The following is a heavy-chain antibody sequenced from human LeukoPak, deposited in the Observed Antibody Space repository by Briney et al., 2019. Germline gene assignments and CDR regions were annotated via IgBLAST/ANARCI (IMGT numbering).Heavy chain of an antibody. CDR1: GFTFSSYG. V-gene: IGHV3-33*01. Sequence: PGRSLRLSCAASGFTFSSYGMHWVRQAPGKGLEWVAVIWYDGSNKYHADSVKGRFTISRDNSKNTLYLQMNSLRAEDTAVYYCARDLEKIAVAGMGYWGQGTLVTVSS. J-gene: IGHJ4*02. CDR3: ARDLEKIAVAGMGY. D-gene: IGHD6-19*01. CDR2: IWYDGSNK.